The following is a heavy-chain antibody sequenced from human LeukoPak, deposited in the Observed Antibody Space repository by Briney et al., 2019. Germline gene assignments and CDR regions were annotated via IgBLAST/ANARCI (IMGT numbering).Heavy chain of an antibody. CDR2: ISANNGDT. D-gene: IGHD2-15*01. CDR1: GYTFTSYG. J-gene: IGHJ3*02. CDR3: ARCSGASCYNPFDM. Sequence: ASVKVSCKASGYTFTSYGISWVRQAPGQGLECMGRISANNGDTNYAQKLRGRVTMTTDTSTSTAYMELTSLRSDDSAVYYCARCSGASCYNPFDMWGQGTMVTVSS. V-gene: IGHV1-18*04.